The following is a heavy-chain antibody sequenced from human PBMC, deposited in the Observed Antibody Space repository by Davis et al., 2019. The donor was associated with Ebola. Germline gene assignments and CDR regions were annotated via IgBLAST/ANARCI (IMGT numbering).Heavy chain of an antibody. D-gene: IGHD1-1*01. Sequence: SVTVSCKASVGTFISYAISWVRQAPGQGLEWMGGIIPVFGTGNYAQKFQGRVTITADKSTSTAYMELSSLRSEDTAVYYCARDDWNQNWFDPWGQGTLVTVSS. CDR3: ARDDWNQNWFDP. J-gene: IGHJ5*02. CDR2: IIPVFGTG. CDR1: VGTFISYA. V-gene: IGHV1-69*06.